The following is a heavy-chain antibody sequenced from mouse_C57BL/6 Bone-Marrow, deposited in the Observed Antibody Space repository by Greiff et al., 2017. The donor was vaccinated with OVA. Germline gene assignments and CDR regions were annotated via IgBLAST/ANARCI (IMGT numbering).Heavy chain of an antibody. CDR2: IATENGDT. D-gene: IGHD1-1*01. CDR1: GFNIKDDY. J-gene: IGHJ2*01. V-gene: IGHV14-4*01. CDR3: TTGYYGSSY. Sequence: VQLQQSGAELVRPGASVKLSCTASGFNIKDDYMHWVQQRPEQGLEWIGWIATENGDTEYASKFQGKATITADTSAITAYLHLSSLTSEDAAVYYCTTGYYGSSYWGQGTTLTVSS.